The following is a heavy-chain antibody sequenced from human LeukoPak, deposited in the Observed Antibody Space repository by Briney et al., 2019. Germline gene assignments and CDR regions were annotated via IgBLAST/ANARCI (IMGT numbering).Heavy chain of an antibody. J-gene: IGHJ3*02. CDR3: ARALGRPNYDSSGYYYVGAFDI. Sequence: ASVKVSCKASGYTFTSYGISWVRQAPGQGLEWMGWISAYNGNTNYAQKLQGRVTMTTDTSTSTAYMELRSLRSEDTAVYYCARALGRPNYDSSGYYYVGAFDIWGQGTMVTVSS. V-gene: IGHV1-18*01. CDR1: GYTFTSYG. CDR2: ISAYNGNT. D-gene: IGHD3-22*01.